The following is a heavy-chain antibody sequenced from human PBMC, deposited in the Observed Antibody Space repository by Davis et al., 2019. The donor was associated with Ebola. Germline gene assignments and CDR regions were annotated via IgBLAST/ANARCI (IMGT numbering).Heavy chain of an antibody. V-gene: IGHV4-34*01. J-gene: IGHJ6*02. CDR2: INHSGST. D-gene: IGHD1/OR15-1a*01. CDR1: GGSFSGYY. Sequence: MPSETLFLTCAVYGGSFSGYYWSWIRQPPGKGLEWIGEINHSGSTNYNPSLKSRVTISVDTSKNQFSLKLSSVTAADTAVYYCARFRRTFYYYYGMDVWGQGTTVTVSS. CDR3: ARFRRTFYYYYGMDV.